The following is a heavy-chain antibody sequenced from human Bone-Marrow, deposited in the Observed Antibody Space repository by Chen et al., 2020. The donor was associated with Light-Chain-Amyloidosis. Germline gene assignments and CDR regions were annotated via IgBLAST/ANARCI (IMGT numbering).Heavy chain of an antibody. J-gene: IGHJ6*02. V-gene: IGHV3-7*01. CDR2: IKQDGTEK. CDR3: ARVKHYHDSSDYYYYYGVDV. CDR1: GFTFGIYW. D-gene: IGHD3-22*01. Sequence: EVQLVESGGGLVQPVGSLRLSCAASGFTFGIYWMSWVRQAPGTGLEWVANIKQDGTEKYYADSVKGRLTISRDNAKNSVYLEMNSLRVEDTAVYYCARVKHYHDSSDYYYYYGVDVWGQGTTVTVSS.